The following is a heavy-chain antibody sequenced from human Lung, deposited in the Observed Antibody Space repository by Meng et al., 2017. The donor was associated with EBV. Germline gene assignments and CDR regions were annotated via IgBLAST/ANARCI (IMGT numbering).Heavy chain of an antibody. D-gene: IGHD3-10*01. CDR3: ARGITMVRGVPGHWFDP. CDR1: GGSISSGDYP. J-gene: IGHJ5*02. CDR2: IYHTGNP. Sequence: QLKVQESGSGRVKPSQTLSLTCVVSGGSISSGDYPWSWIRQPPGKGLEWIGHIYHTGNPYYNPSLKSRVTISVDRSKNQFSLKLSSVTAADTAVYYCARGITMVRGVPGHWFDPWGQGTLVTVSS. V-gene: IGHV4-30-2*01.